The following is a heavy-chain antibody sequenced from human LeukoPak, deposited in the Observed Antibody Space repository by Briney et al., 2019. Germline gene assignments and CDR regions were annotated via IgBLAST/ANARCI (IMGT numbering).Heavy chain of an antibody. D-gene: IGHD6-19*01. CDR3: AKEIRNAPIAVAGVDYYYGMDV. CDR2: ISGSGGST. CDR1: GFTLGSYA. V-gene: IGHV3-23*01. J-gene: IGHJ6*02. Sequence: GGSLRLPCAASGFTLGSYAMNWVRQTPGKGLEWVSAISGSGGSTFYADSVRGRFTISRDISKNTLYLQMNSLRAEDTALYYCAKEIRNAPIAVAGVDYYYGMDVWGQGTTVTVSS.